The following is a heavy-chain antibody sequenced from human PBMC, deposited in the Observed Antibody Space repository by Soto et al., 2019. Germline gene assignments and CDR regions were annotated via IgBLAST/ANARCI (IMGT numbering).Heavy chain of an antibody. CDR3: ARIPYSDTDPCP. D-gene: IGHD1-26*01. J-gene: IGHJ5*02. Sequence: EVQLVESGGGLVPPGGSLRLSCAASGFAFSTKWMHWVRQGPGKGLVWVSRINIDGTTTNYADSVKGRFTISRDNAKNMLYLQMDSLRAEDTAVYYCARIPYSDTDPCPWGQGTLVTVSS. CDR2: INIDGTTT. V-gene: IGHV3-74*01. CDR1: GFAFSTKW.